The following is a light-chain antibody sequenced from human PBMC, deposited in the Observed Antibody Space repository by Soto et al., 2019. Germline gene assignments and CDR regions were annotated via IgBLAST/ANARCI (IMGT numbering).Light chain of an antibody. Sequence: EILMTQSQATLSFSPGERATLSCRASQRISSNVAWYQQKPGQAPRLLIYGASTRATGVPARFSGGGSGTACTTAITRPQSEDLAVYFGKQYKDFPPYSFGQGTNL. CDR2: GAS. V-gene: IGKV3-15*01. CDR1: QRISSN. J-gene: IGKJ2*01. CDR3: KQYKDFPPYS.